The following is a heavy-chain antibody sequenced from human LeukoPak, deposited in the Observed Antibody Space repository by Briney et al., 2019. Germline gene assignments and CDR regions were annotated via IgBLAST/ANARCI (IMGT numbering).Heavy chain of an antibody. D-gene: IGHD3-10*01. CDR1: GVXITSYH. Sequence: PSETLSLTCTVTGVXITSYHWSWIRQPPGKGLEWIGYISYSGSANYNPSLKSRATILLDTSKNQFSLRLTSVTPADTAVYYCARGQLGSGMDDPWGQGTLVTVSS. J-gene: IGHJ5*02. CDR2: ISYSGSA. CDR3: ARGQLGSGMDDP. V-gene: IGHV4-59*01.